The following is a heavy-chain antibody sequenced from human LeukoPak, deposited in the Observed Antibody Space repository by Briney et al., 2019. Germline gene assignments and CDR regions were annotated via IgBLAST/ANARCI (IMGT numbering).Heavy chain of an antibody. V-gene: IGHV1-2*04. D-gene: IGHD3-10*01. J-gene: IGHJ4*02. CDR3: ARDFVPIWHYYGSGSYFDY. Sequence: ASVKVSCKASGYTFTGYYMHWVRQAPGQGLEWMGWINPNSGGTNYAQKFQGWVTMTRDTSISTAYMELSRLRSDDTAVYYCARDFVPIWHYYGSGSYFDYWGQGTLVTVSS. CDR1: GYTFTGYY. CDR2: INPNSGGT.